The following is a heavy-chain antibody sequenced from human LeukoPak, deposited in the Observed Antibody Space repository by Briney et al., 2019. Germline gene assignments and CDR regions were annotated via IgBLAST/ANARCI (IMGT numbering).Heavy chain of an antibody. V-gene: IGHV1-18*01. Sequence: ASVKVSCKASGYTFTSYGISWVRQAPGQGLEWMGWISAYNGNTNYAQKFQGRVTITADESTSTAYMELSSLRSDDTAVYYCARDHKYCSGGSCYSRYYFDYWGQGTLVTVSS. D-gene: IGHD2-15*01. CDR1: GYTFTSYG. CDR3: ARDHKYCSGGSCYSRYYFDY. J-gene: IGHJ4*02. CDR2: ISAYNGNT.